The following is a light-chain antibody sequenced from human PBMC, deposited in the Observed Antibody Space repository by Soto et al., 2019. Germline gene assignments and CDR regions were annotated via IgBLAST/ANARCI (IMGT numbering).Light chain of an antibody. Sequence: QSVLTQAPSVSGAPGQRVSISCTGSSSNIGALYDVNWYQQLPGTAPKLLIYDNNNRPSGVPDRFSGSKSGTSASLAITGLQAEDEADYYCQSYDNSLSGHVVFGGGTKVTVL. J-gene: IGLJ2*01. CDR1: SSNIGALYD. CDR3: QSYDNSLSGHVV. V-gene: IGLV1-40*01. CDR2: DNN.